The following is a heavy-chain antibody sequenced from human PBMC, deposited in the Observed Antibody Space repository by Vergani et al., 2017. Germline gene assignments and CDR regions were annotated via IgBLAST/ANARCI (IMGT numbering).Heavy chain of an antibody. J-gene: IGHJ4*02. D-gene: IGHD4-17*01. CDR1: GGSVSSGSYY. Sequence: QVQLQESGPGLVKPSETLSLTCTVSGGSVSSGSYYWSWIRQPPGKGLEWIGYIYYSGSTNYNPSLKSRVTISVDTSKNQFSLNLSSVTAADTAVYYCARDYGDYAYYLDYWGKGTLVTVSS. CDR3: ARDYGDYAYYLDY. V-gene: IGHV4-61*01. CDR2: IYYSGST.